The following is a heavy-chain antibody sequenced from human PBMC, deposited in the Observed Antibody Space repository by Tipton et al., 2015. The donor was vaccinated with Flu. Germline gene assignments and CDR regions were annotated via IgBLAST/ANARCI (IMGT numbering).Heavy chain of an antibody. CDR2: IYPGDSDT. D-gene: IGHD3-10*01. Sequence: VQLVQSGAEVKEPGKSLIISCKGSAYSFASYWIGWVRQMPGKGLEWMGIIYPGDSDTRYSPSFQGQVTISADESISTAYLQWSSLKASDTAMYYCARANNALLWFGGGYYFDYWGQGTPVTVSS. J-gene: IGHJ4*02. V-gene: IGHV5-51*03. CDR3: ARANNALLWFGGGYYFDY. CDR1: AYSFASYW.